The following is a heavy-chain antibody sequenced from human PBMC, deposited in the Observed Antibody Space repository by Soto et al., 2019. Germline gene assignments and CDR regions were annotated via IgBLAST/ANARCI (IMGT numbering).Heavy chain of an antibody. CDR1: SDSITNYY. D-gene: IGHD3-22*01. J-gene: IGHJ4*02. CDR3: AVVAGTQGWY. Sequence: QVQLQESGPGLVKPSETLSLTCTVSSDSITNYYWSWIRQSPGKGLEWIGYIHDSGRSNYNPSLKSQVKRSADMSKKQFSLKLNSGTRPSSAVSYSAVVAGTQGWYWGQGTLVTVSS. CDR2: IHDSGRS. V-gene: IGHV4-59*01.